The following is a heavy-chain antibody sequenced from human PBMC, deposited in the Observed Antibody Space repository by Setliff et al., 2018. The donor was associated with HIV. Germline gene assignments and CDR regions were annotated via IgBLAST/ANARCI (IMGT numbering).Heavy chain of an antibody. CDR2: FDPEDAET. V-gene: IGHV1-24*01. Sequence: ASVKVSCKVSGYTLTELSMHWVRQAPGKGLEWMGGFDPEDAETIYAQRFQGRVTMTEDTSTDTAYMELSSLSSEDTAGYYCATEMMYAQGSFDYWGQGTLVTVSS. J-gene: IGHJ4*02. CDR1: GYTLTELS. D-gene: IGHD2-8*01. CDR3: ATEMMYAQGSFDY.